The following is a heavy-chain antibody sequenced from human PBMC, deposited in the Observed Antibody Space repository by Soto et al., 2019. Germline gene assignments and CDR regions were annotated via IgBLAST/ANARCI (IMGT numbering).Heavy chain of an antibody. V-gene: IGHV3-15*07. Sequence: SLSNAWMNWVRQAPGTGLEWVGRIKSKTDGGTTDYAAPVKGRFTISRDDSKNTLYLQMNSLKTEDTAVSYCTTGYDYVWGTNPAFDIWGQGTMVTVSS. CDR2: IKSKTDGGTT. CDR1: SLSNAW. J-gene: IGHJ3*02. CDR3: TTGYDYVWGTNPAFDI. D-gene: IGHD3-16*01.